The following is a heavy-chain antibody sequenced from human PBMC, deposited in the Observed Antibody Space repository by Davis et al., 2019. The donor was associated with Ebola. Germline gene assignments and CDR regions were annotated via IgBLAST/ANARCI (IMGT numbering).Heavy chain of an antibody. V-gene: IGHV3-21*01. CDR2: ISSSGTYI. D-gene: IGHD5-18*01. J-gene: IGHJ4*02. CDR1: GLTLTGYT. Sequence: PGGSLRLSCAASGLTLTGYTMNWLRQAPGQGLEWVASISSSGTYIFYADSVKGRFTISRDNARNSLSLQMSSLGAEDTAVYYCARGADTTMVLYYFDYWGQGALVTVSS. CDR3: ARGADTTMVLYYFDY.